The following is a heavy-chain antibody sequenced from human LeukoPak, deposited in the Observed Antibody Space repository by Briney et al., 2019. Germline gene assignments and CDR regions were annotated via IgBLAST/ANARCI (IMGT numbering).Heavy chain of an antibody. CDR2: IYHSGST. J-gene: IGHJ4*02. CDR1: GGSIDSRSYY. Sequence: SETLSLTCTVSGGSIDSRSYYWDWIRQAPGKGLEWIGTIYHSGSTEYNPSLKSRVAIFVDTSKNQFSLILHSVAAEDTAVYYCARRSEFDNTHYHYFDYWGQGALVTVSS. D-gene: IGHD2-15*01. V-gene: IGHV4-39*01. CDR3: ARRSEFDNTHYHYFDY.